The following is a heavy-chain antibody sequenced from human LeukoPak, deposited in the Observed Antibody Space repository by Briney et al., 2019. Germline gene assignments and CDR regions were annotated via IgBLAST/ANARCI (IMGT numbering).Heavy chain of an antibody. CDR1: GFTFSSYA. D-gene: IGHD1-26*01. Sequence: PGGSLRLSCAASGFTFSSYAMHWVRQAPGKGLEWVAVISYDGSNKYYADSVKGRFTISRDNSKNTLYLQMNSLRAEDTAVYYCARTGGNYPYYFEYWGQGTLVTVSS. J-gene: IGHJ4*02. V-gene: IGHV3-30*04. CDR3: ARTGGNYPYYFEY. CDR2: ISYDGSNK.